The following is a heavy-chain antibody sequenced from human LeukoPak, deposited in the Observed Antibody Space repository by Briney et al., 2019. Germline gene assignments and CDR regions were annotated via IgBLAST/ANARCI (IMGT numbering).Heavy chain of an antibody. CDR1: GGSISSYY. CDR2: IYTSGST. J-gene: IGHJ6*02. V-gene: IGHV4-4*07. Sequence: SETLSLTCTVSGGSISSYYWSWIRQPAEKGLEWIGRIYTSGSTNYNPSLKSRVTMSVDTSKNQFSLKLSSVTAADTAVYYCARDGDPNYYYYYGMDVWGQGTTVTVSS. CDR3: ARDGDPNYYYYYGMDV. D-gene: IGHD2-21*02.